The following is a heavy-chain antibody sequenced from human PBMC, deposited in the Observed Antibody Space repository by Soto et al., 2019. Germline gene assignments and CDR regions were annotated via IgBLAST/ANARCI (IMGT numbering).Heavy chain of an antibody. V-gene: IGHV1-3*01. CDR1: GYTFSNYG. Sequence: QVQLVQSGAEVKKPGASVKVSCKASGYTFSNYGIHWVRQAPGQRLEWMGWINAGNGNTKYSQKFQDRVTITRDTSATTSYMVLSRLRSEDTAVFYCARSGYSSGWYHWYFDLWGRGTLVTVSS. D-gene: IGHD6-19*01. CDR2: INAGNGNT. J-gene: IGHJ2*01. CDR3: ARSGYSSGWYHWYFDL.